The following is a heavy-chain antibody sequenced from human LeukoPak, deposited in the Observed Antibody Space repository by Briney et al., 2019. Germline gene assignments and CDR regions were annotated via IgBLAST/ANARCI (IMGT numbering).Heavy chain of an antibody. CDR3: ARETPRRGETRDGYR. CDR2: IKEDGSET. V-gene: IGHV3-7*01. CDR1: GFIFKKYW. Sequence: GGSLRLSCAASGFIFKKYWMNWVRQVPGKGLECLANIKEDGSETYYADSVKGRFTISRDNPKNLLFLQINSLRVEDTADYYCARETPRRGETRDGYRWGQGTVVTVSS. J-gene: IGHJ4*02. D-gene: IGHD5-24*01.